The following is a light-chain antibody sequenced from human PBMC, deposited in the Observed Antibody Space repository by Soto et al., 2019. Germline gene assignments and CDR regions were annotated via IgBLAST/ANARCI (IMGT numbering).Light chain of an antibody. V-gene: IGKV3D-20*02. Sequence: IMLTQSPGTLSLSPGERVTLSCRASQSVTSRYLAWYQQKPGQAPRLLIYAASSRATGIADRFSGSGSGTDFTLTISRLEPEDFAIYYCQQRSNWITFGQGTRLEIK. J-gene: IGKJ5*01. CDR3: QQRSNWIT. CDR1: QSVTSRY. CDR2: AAS.